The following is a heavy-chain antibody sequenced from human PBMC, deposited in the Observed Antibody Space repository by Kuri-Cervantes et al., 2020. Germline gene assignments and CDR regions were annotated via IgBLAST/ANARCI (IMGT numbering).Heavy chain of an antibody. J-gene: IGHJ3*02. CDR1: GGSFSDYF. V-gene: IGHV4-34*01. Sequence: SQTLSLTCAVYGGSFSDYFWIWIRQSPGKGLEWIGEIDHTGTTNYNPSLESRVTISGDTSKNQFSLKLSSVTAADTAVYYCASQGWLFGLTAFDIWGQGTMVTVSS. CDR3: ASQGWLFGLTAFDI. D-gene: IGHD3-22*01. CDR2: IDHTGTT.